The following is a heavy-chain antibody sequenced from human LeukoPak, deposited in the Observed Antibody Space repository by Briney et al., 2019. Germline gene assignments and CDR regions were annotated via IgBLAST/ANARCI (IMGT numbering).Heavy chain of an antibody. D-gene: IGHD3-22*01. Sequence: ASVKVSCKASGYTFTSYGISWVRQAPGQGLEWMGWISAYNGNTNYAQKLQGRVTMTTDTSTSTAYMELRSLRSDDTAVYYCARGWLHWHYYDSSGSFDYWGQGTLVTVSS. J-gene: IGHJ4*02. CDR3: ARGWLHWHYYDSSGSFDY. CDR1: GYTFTSYG. CDR2: ISAYNGNT. V-gene: IGHV1-18*01.